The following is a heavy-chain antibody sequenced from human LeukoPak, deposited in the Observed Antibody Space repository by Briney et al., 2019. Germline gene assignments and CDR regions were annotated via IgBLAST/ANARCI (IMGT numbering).Heavy chain of an antibody. CDR1: GYTFTGYY. D-gene: IGHD3-22*01. Sequence: GASVKVSCKASGYTFTGYYMHWVRQAPGQGLEWMGWINPSSGGTNYAQKFQGRVTMTRDTSISTAYMELSRLRSDDTAVYYCAVTSLTYYYDSSGYLPYGMDVWGQGTTVTVSS. J-gene: IGHJ6*02. CDR3: AVTSLTYYYDSSGYLPYGMDV. CDR2: INPSSGGT. V-gene: IGHV1-2*02.